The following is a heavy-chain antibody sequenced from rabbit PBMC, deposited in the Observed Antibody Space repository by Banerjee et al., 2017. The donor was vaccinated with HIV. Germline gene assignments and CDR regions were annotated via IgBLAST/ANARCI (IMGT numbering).Heavy chain of an antibody. V-gene: IGHV1S40*01. CDR2: IYGGSSGST. J-gene: IGHJ3*01. D-gene: IGHD8-1*01. CDR1: GFSFSSSYY. CDR3: VRDAGSNYYSRLDL. Sequence: QSLEESGGDLVKPGASLTLTCTASGFSFSSSYYMCWVRQAPGKGLEWIACIYGGSSGSTYYANWAKGRFTISKTSSTTVTLLMNSLTTADTATYFCVRDAGSNYYSRLDLRGPGTLVTVS.